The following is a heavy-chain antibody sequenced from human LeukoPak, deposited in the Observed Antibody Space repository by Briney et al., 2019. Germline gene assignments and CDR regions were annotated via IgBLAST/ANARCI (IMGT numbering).Heavy chain of an antibody. D-gene: IGHD6-13*01. V-gene: IGHV1-69*05. CDR3: ARAQKTIAAYYYYYMDV. CDR2: IIPIFGTA. CDR1: GGTFSSYA. Sequence: ASVKVSCKASGGTFSSYAISWVRQAPGQGLERMGGIIPIFGTANYAQKFQGRVTITTDESTSTAYMELSSLRSEDTAVYYCARAQKTIAAYYYYYMDVWGKGTTVTVSS. J-gene: IGHJ6*03.